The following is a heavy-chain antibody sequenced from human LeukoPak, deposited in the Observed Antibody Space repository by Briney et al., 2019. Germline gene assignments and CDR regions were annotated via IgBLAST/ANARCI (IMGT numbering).Heavy chain of an antibody. J-gene: IGHJ4*02. CDR2: IDSGGGT. CDR1: GFTFRNYA. CDR3: AKGPQGD. D-gene: IGHD3-16*01. Sequence: GGSLSLSCAASGFTFRNYAMSWVRQAPGKGLEWVSAIDSGGGTYYSNSVKGRFTISRDNSKNTLYLQLSSLRVEDTAVYYCAKGPQGDWGQGALVTVSS. V-gene: IGHV3-23*01.